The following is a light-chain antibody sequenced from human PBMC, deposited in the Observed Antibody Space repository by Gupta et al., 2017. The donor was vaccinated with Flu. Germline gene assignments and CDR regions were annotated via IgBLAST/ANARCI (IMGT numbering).Light chain of an antibody. CDR1: SSNIGDNS. V-gene: IGLV1-44*01. CDR3: AAWDDSLNGLV. Sequence: QSVVTQPPSASGTPGQRVIISCSGSSSNIGDNSVNWYQQLPGTAPKLLIYTNNQRPSGVPGRFSGSKSGSSASLAISGLQSEDEADYYCAAWDDSLNGLVFGTGTKVTGL. CDR2: TNN. J-gene: IGLJ1*01.